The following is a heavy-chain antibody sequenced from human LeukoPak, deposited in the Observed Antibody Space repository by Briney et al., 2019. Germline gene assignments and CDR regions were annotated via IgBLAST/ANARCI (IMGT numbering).Heavy chain of an antibody. V-gene: IGHV3-11*06. D-gene: IGHD6-19*01. CDR3: ARDRIGSGWYEGSDY. CDR2: ISSSSSYT. J-gene: IGHJ4*02. CDR1: GFTFSDYY. Sequence: PGGSLRLSCAASGFTFSDYYMSWIRQAPGKGLEWVSYISSSSSYTNYADSVKGRFTISRDNAKYSLYLQMNSLRAEDTAVYYCARDRIGSGWYEGSDYWGQGTLVTVSS.